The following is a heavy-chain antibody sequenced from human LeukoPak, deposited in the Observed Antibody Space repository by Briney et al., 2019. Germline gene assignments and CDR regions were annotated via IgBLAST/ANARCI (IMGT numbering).Heavy chain of an antibody. CDR2: ISSSGSGDNT. Sequence: GGSLRLSCAASGVTLSTYAMSWARQAPGKGLEWVSGISSSGSGDNTYYADSVKGRFTISRDNSKNTLYLQMNSLRAEDTAVYYCARDKLERGFDYWGQGTLVTVSS. D-gene: IGHD1-1*01. V-gene: IGHV3-23*01. CDR1: GVTLSTYA. J-gene: IGHJ4*02. CDR3: ARDKLERGFDY.